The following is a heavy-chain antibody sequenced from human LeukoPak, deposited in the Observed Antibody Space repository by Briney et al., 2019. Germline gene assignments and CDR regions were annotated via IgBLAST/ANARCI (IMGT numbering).Heavy chain of an antibody. J-gene: IGHJ4*02. Sequence: GGSLRLSCAASEFTFSAYCMHWVRQAPGKGLVWVSRIRGDWSMTNYADSVKGRFTISRDNAKNTLYLQMNSLRLEDTAVYYCARENLAAAADYWGQGTVVTVSS. CDR1: EFTFSAYC. D-gene: IGHD6-25*01. CDR3: ARENLAAAADY. CDR2: IRGDWSMT. V-gene: IGHV3-74*01.